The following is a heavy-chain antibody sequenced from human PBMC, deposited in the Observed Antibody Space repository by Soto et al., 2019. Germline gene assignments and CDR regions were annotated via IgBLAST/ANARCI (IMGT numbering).Heavy chain of an antibody. J-gene: IGHJ5*02. Sequence: EVQLVESGGGLVQPGGSLRLSCAASGFTVSSNYMSWVRQAPGKGLEWVSVIYSGGSTYYADSVKGRFTISRDNTKNTLYLQMNSLRAEDTAVYYCARGANYDILTANNWFDPWGQGTLVTVSS. CDR2: IYSGGST. D-gene: IGHD3-9*01. CDR3: ARGANYDILTANNWFDP. CDR1: GFTVSSNY. V-gene: IGHV3-66*01.